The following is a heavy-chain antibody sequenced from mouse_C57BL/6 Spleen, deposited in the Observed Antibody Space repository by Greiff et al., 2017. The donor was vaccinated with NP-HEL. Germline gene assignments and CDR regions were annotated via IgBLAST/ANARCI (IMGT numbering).Heavy chain of an antibody. J-gene: IGHJ2*01. V-gene: IGHV1-64*01. D-gene: IGHD1-1*01. CDR3: ARGFITTVVGDY. Sequence: VQLHQSGAELVKPGASVKLSCKASGYTFTSYWMHWVKQRPGQGLEWIGMIHPNSGSTNYNEKFKSKATLTVDKSSSTAYMQLSSLTSEDSAVYYCARGFITTVVGDYWGQGTTLTVSS. CDR2: IHPNSGST. CDR1: GYTFTSYW.